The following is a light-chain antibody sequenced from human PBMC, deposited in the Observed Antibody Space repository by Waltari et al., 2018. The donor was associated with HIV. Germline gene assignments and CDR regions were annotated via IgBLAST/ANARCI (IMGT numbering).Light chain of an antibody. CDR1: SSDVGSYNL. CDR3: CSYAGSSTFAV. CDR2: EVS. Sequence: QSALTQPASVSGSPGQSITISCNGTSSDVGSYNLDSWYLQRPGKAPKLMIYEVSKRPSGVSNRFSGSKSGNTASLTISGLQAEDEGDYYCCSYAGSSTFAVFGGGTKLTVL. J-gene: IGLJ2*01. V-gene: IGLV2-23*02.